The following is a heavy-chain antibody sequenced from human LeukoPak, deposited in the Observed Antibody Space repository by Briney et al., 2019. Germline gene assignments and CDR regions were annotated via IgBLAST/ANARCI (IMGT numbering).Heavy chain of an antibody. J-gene: IGHJ4*02. CDR3: AREYSSSSGDYFDY. Sequence: SETLSLTCTVSGGSISSYYWSWIRQPPGKGLEWIGYIYYSGSTNYNPSLKSRVTISVDTSKNQLSLKLSSVTAADTAVYYCAREYSSSSGDYFDYWGQGTLVTVSS. D-gene: IGHD6-6*01. V-gene: IGHV4-59*01. CDR2: IYYSGST. CDR1: GGSISSYY.